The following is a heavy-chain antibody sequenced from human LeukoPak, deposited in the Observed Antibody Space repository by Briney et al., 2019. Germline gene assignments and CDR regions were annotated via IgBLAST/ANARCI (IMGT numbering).Heavy chain of an antibody. V-gene: IGHV3-53*01. J-gene: IGHJ4*02. Sequence: GGCLRLSCAASVFTDSSNYMSWVRQAPGKGLEWVSVIYSGGSTYYADSVKGRFTISRDNSKNTLYLQMNSLRAEDTAVYYCARSGGYSGYDLDFDYWGQGTLVTVSS. CDR2: IYSGGST. D-gene: IGHD5-12*01. CDR1: VFTDSSNY. CDR3: ARSGGYSGYDLDFDY.